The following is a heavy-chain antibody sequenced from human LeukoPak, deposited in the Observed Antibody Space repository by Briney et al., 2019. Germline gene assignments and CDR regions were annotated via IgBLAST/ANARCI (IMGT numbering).Heavy chain of an antibody. D-gene: IGHD2-2*01. CDR1: GFTFSNYA. CDR3: ARDLDRYCSSSSCHSADY. J-gene: IGHJ4*02. V-gene: IGHV3-30-3*01. Sequence: GRSLRLSCAASGFTFSNYAMYWVRQAPGKGLEWVALISYAGSNKYYADSVKGRFTISRDNSKNTLYLQMSSLRVEDTAVYHCARDLDRYCSSSSCHSADYWGQGTLVTVSS. CDR2: ISYAGSNK.